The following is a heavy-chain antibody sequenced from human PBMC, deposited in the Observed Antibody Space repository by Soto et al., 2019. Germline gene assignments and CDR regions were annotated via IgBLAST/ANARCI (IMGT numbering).Heavy chain of an antibody. CDR3: ALLAEGAMDLDSDY. CDR1: GFSFSSYA. D-gene: IGHD1-26*01. CDR2: ISKDGMNK. J-gene: IGHJ4*02. V-gene: IGHV3-30*04. Sequence: GGSLRLSCTASGFSFSSYAMYWFRQPPGKGLEWVAVISKDGMNKNYADSVKGRVTVSRDNANYSLDLQLNSLRGEDTAMYYCALLAEGAMDLDSDYWGQGTLVTVSS.